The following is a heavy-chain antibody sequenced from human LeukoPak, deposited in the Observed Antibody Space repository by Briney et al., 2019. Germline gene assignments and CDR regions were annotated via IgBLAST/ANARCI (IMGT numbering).Heavy chain of an antibody. D-gene: IGHD3-10*01. CDR2: IYYSGST. CDR3: ARDPLWFGEAYFDY. J-gene: IGHJ4*02. CDR1: GGSISSGGYY. Sequence: SQTLSLTCTVSGGSISSGGYYWSWIRQHPGKGLEWIGYIYYSGSTYYNPSLKSRVTISVDTSKNQFSLKLSSVTAADTAVYYCARDPLWFGEAYFDYWGQGTLVTVSS. V-gene: IGHV4-31*03.